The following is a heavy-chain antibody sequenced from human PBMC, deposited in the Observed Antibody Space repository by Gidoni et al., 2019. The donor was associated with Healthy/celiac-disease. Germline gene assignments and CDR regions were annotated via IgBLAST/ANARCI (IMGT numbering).Heavy chain of an antibody. D-gene: IGHD4-17*01. Sequence: VQLQESGPGLVKPSQTLSLTCTVSGGSISSGGYYGSWLRPQPGQGLEWLGYIYYRGSTYYNPSLKSRVTISVATSKNQFSLKLSSVPAADTAVYYCARLGYGDSPQDAFDIWGQGTMVTVSS. CDR2: IYYRGST. CDR1: GGSISSGGYY. CDR3: ARLGYGDSPQDAFDI. V-gene: IGHV4-31*03. J-gene: IGHJ3*02.